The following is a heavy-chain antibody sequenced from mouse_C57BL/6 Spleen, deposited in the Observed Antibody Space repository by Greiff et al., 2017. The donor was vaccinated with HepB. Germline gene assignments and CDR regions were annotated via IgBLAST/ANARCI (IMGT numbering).Heavy chain of an antibody. J-gene: IGHJ1*03. D-gene: IGHD1-1*01. CDR1: GFTFSSYA. CDR2: ISDGGSYT. V-gene: IGHV5-4*01. Sequence: EVHLVESGGGLVKPGGSLKLSCAASGFTFSSYAMSWVRQTPEKRLEWVATISDGGSYTYYPDNVKGRFTISRDNAKNNLYLQMSHLKSEDTAMYYCAREEICLRGHWYFDVWGTGTTVTVSS. CDR3: AREEICLRGHWYFDV.